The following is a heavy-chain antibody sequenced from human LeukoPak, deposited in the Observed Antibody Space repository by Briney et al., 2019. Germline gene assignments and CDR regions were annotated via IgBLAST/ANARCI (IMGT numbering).Heavy chain of an antibody. Sequence: SQTLSLTCTVSGGSISSGDYYWSWIRQPPGKGLEWIGYIYYSGSTYYNPSLKSRVTISVDTSKNQFSLKLSSVTAADTAVYYRARVPDYYDSSGYYPGYFDYWGQGTLVTVSS. CDR3: ARVPDYYDSSGYYPGYFDY. D-gene: IGHD3-22*01. V-gene: IGHV4-30-4*01. J-gene: IGHJ4*02. CDR2: IYYSGST. CDR1: GGSISSGDYY.